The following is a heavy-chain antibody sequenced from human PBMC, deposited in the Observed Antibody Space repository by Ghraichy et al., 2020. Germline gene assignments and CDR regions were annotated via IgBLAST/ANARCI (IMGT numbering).Heavy chain of an antibody. Sequence: ASVKVSCKASGYTFSSSGISWVRQAPGQGLEWMGWISAYNGNTNSAQMLQGRVTMTTDTSTSTAYMELRSLRSDDTAVYYCARGPPRGGSYFFGWFDPWGQGTLVTVSS. CDR1: GYTFSSSG. CDR2: ISAYNGNT. J-gene: IGHJ5*02. CDR3: ARGPPRGGSYFFGWFDP. V-gene: IGHV1-18*01. D-gene: IGHD1-26*01.